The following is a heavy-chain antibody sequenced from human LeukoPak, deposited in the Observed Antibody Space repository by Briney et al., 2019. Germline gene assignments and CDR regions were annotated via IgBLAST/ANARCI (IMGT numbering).Heavy chain of an antibody. Sequence: GRSLRLSCAASGFTFSSYAMHWVRQAPGKGLEWVAVISYDGSNKYYADSVKGRFTISRDNSKNTLYLPMNSLRAEDTAVYYCARRHFQGSSPTTVDYWGQGTLVTVSS. V-gene: IGHV3-30*04. J-gene: IGHJ4*02. CDR1: GFTFSSYA. CDR3: ARRHFQGSSPTTVDY. CDR2: ISYDGSNK. D-gene: IGHD6-13*01.